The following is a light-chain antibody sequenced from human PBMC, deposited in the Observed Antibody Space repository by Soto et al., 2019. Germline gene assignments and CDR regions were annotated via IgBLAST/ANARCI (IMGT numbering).Light chain of an antibody. J-gene: IGKJ5*01. Sequence: EIVMTQSPGTVSLSPVGIATVCFIASQSLTNSYIAWYQVKPGQAPRLLIYDTSSRATGIPDRFSGSGSGTDFTLTISRLEPEDFAVYYCQQYGSSPPNSFGQGTRLEIK. CDR3: QQYGSSPPNS. CDR2: DTS. CDR1: QSLTNSY. V-gene: IGKV3-20*01.